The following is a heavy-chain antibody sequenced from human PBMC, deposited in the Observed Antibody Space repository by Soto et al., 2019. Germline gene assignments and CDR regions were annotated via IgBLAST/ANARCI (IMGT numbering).Heavy chain of an antibody. V-gene: IGHV4-31*03. Sequence: QVQLQESGPGLVKPSQTLSLTCTVSGGSISSGGYYWSWIRQHPGKGLEWIGYIYYSGSTYYNPSLKSRVTISVDTSKNQFSLKLSSVTAADTAVYYCARVLLYNYYGSGSCYKSHNFDYWGQGTLVTVSS. CDR3: ARVLLYNYYGSGSCYKSHNFDY. CDR1: GGSISSGGYY. CDR2: IYYSGST. J-gene: IGHJ4*02. D-gene: IGHD3-10*01.